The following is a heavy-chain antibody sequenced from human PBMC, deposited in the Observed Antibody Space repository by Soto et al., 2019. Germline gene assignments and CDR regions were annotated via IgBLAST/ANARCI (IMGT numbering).Heavy chain of an antibody. D-gene: IGHD3-9*01. CDR3: AREGQPRYYDILPWFDP. J-gene: IGHJ5*02. CDR2: ISASADST. V-gene: IGHV3-23*01. Sequence: GGSLRLSCAASGFTFTNAWINWVRQAPGKGLEWVSAISASADSTYYADSVKGRFTISRDNSKNTLYLQMNSLRAEDTAVYYCAREGQPRYYDILPWFDPWGQGTLVTVSS. CDR1: GFTFTNAW.